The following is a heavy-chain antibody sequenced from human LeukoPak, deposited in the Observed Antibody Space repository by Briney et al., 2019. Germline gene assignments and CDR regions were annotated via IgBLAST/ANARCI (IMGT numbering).Heavy chain of an antibody. Sequence: GGSLRLSCAASGFMFSKYDMHWVRQVTGKGLEWVSGIDRDGVTYYSGSVRGRFTSSRENAKNSLDLQMNTLRAGDTGVYYCARENLEYGDYAIDYWGQGILVIVSS. CDR1: GFMFSKYD. D-gene: IGHD4-17*01. CDR3: ARENLEYGDYAIDY. J-gene: IGHJ4*02. V-gene: IGHV3-13*01. CDR2: IDRDGVT.